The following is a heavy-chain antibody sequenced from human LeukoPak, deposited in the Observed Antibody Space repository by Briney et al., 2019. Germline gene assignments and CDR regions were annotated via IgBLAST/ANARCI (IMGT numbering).Heavy chain of an antibody. D-gene: IGHD1-20*01. CDR1: GFSFSSYG. V-gene: IGHV3-30*18. CDR3: AKDPSYNWNYLTY. J-gene: IGHJ4*02. CDR2: ISYDGSNK. Sequence: GRSLRLSCAASGFSFSSYGMHWVRQAPGKGLEWVAVISYDGSNKYYADPVKGRFTISRDNSKNTLYLQMNSLRAEDTAVYYCAKDPSYNWNYLTYWGQGTLVTVSS.